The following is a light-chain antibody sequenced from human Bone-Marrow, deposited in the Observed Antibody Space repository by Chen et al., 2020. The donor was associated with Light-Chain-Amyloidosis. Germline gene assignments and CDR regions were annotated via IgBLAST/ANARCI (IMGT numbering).Light chain of an antibody. J-gene: IGLJ2*01. Sequence: SYELTQPPSVSVSPGQTARITCSGDDLPTKYAYWYQQKPGQAPVLVIHRDTERPAGISERFYGSSSGKTATLTISGVQAEDEADYHCQSADSSGTYEVIFGGGTKLTVL. CDR3: QSADSSGTYEVI. CDR2: RDT. V-gene: IGLV3-25*03. CDR1: DLPTKY.